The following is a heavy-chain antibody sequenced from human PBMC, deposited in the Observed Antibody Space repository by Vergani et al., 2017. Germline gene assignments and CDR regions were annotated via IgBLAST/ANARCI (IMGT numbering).Heavy chain of an antibody. CDR3: ARDWAVGAAAGKDFDY. V-gene: IGHV3-21*01. CDR2: ISSSSSYI. Sequence: EVQLVESGGGLVKPGGSLRLSCAASGFTFSSYSMNWVRQAPGKGLEWVSSISSSSSYIYYADSVKGRFTISRDNAKNTLYLKMNSLRAEDTAVYYCARDWAVGAAAGKDFDYWGQGTLVTVSS. D-gene: IGHD6-13*01. CDR1: GFTFSSYS. J-gene: IGHJ4*02.